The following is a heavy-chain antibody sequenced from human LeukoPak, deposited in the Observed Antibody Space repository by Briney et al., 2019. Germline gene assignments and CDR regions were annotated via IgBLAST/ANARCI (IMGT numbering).Heavy chain of an antibody. Sequence: PSETLSLTCTVSGGSITNYYWSWIRQPAGKGLEWIGRIYTSGSTSYNPSLKSRVTMSIDTSKNQFSLKLSSLTAADTAVYYCARGCSITSCWLRMDVWGQGTTVTVSS. V-gene: IGHV4-4*07. J-gene: IGHJ6*02. D-gene: IGHD2-2*01. CDR1: GGSITNYY. CDR3: ARGCSITSCWLRMDV. CDR2: IYTSGST.